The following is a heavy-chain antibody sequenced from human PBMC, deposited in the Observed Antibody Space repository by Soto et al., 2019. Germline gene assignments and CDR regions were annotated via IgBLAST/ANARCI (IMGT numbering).Heavy chain of an antibody. CDR3: AHIRGGGNSPLFDY. J-gene: IGHJ4*02. D-gene: IGHD2-21*02. V-gene: IGHV2-5*01. CDR1: GFSLSTSAVG. CDR2: IYWYDEE. Sequence: QITLKESGPTLVKPTQTLTLTCTFSGFSLSTSAVGVGWIRQPPGKALEWLALIYWYDEERYSPSLKSRLTITKDTSKNQVAFTMTNMDPVETATYYCAHIRGGGNSPLFDYWGRGPLVTVSS.